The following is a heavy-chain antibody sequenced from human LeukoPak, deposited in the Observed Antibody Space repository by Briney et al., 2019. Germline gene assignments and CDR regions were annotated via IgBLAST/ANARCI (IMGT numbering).Heavy chain of an antibody. J-gene: IGHJ4*02. CDR1: GFTFSSYG. CDR2: ISYDGGNK. Sequence: PGRSLRLSCAASGFTFSSYGMHWVRQAPGKGLEWVAVISYDGGNKYYADSVKGRFTISRDNSKNTLYLQMNSLRADDTAVYYCAKDSSSSGYYFDYWGQGTLVTVSS. V-gene: IGHV3-30*18. CDR3: AKDSSSSGYYFDY. D-gene: IGHD3-22*01.